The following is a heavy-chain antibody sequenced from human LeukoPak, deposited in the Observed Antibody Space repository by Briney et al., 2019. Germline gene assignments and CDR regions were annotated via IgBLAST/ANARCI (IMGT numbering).Heavy chain of an antibody. Sequence: SETLSLSCTGPGGSISSYYWSWIRQPPAKVLEWIGSFYYSGSTNYNPSLKSRVAISVDTSKNQFSLKLSSVTAADTAVYYCARSFSGSYFPYYYYMDVWGKGTTVTVSS. D-gene: IGHD1-26*01. J-gene: IGHJ6*03. CDR3: ARSFSGSYFPYYYYMDV. CDR1: GGSISSYY. CDR2: FYYSGST. V-gene: IGHV4-59*01.